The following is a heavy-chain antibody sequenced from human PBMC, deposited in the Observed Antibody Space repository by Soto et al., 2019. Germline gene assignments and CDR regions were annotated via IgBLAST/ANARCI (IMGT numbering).Heavy chain of an antibody. D-gene: IGHD6-6*01. Sequence: PSETLSLTCTVSVGSRNDYYWSWIRQPPGKGLEWIGYVYYIGITNYNPSLKVRVTMSLDTSKSQFSLKLGSVTTADTAVYYCASQYLGRSSSSSFDPWGQGTLVTVSS. V-gene: IGHV4-59*08. J-gene: IGHJ5*02. CDR3: ASQYLGRSSSSSFDP. CDR2: VYYIGIT. CDR1: VGSRNDYY.